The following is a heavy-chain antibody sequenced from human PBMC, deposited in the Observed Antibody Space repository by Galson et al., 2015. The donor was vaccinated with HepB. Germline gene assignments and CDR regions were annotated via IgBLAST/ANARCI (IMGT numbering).Heavy chain of an antibody. D-gene: IGHD4-17*01. CDR3: ARGGDYGDYFDY. CDR2: IWYDGSNK. J-gene: IGHJ4*02. Sequence: SLRLSCAASGFTFSSYGMHWVRQAPGKGLEWVAVIWYDGSNKYYIDSVKGRFTISRDNSKNTLYLQMNSLRAEDTAVYYCARGGDYGDYFDYWGQGTLVTVSS. CDR1: GFTFSSYG. V-gene: IGHV3-33*03.